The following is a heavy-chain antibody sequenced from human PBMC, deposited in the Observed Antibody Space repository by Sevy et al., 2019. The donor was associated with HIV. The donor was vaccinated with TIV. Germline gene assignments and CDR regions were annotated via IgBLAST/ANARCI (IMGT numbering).Heavy chain of an antibody. J-gene: IGHJ5*02. V-gene: IGHV4-59*01. CDR1: GGSISSYY. CDR3: ARTITMIVDWWFDP. CDR2: IYYSGST. Sequence: SQTLSLTCTVSGGSISSYYWSWIRQPPGKGLEWIGYIYYSGSTNHNPSLKSRVTISVDTSKNQFSLKLSPVTAADTAVYYCARTITMIVDWWFDPWGQGTLVTVSS. D-gene: IGHD3-22*01.